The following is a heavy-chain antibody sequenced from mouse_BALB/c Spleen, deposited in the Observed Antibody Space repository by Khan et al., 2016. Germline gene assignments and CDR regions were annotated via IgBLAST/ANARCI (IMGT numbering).Heavy chain of an antibody. D-gene: IGHD2-4*01. J-gene: IGHJ3*01. CDR1: GYTFTSYY. V-gene: IGHV1S81*02. Sequence: VQLQESGAELVKPGASVKLSCKASGYTFTSYYMYWVKQRPGQGLEWIGEINPSNGDTNFNERFKSKATLTVDKSSSTTYMQFSSLTSEDSAVSYCTRAGYDYPFAYWGQGTLVTVSA. CDR2: INPSNGDT. CDR3: TRAGYDYPFAY.